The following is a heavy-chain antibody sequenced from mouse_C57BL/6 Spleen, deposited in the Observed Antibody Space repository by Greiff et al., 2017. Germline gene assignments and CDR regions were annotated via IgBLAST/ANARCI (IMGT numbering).Heavy chain of an antibody. CDR2: INPGSGGT. CDR3: ARGRFNAMDY. CDR1: GYAFTNYL. V-gene: IGHV1-54*01. Sequence: QVQLQQSGAELVRPGTSVKVSCKASGYAFTNYLIEWVKQRPGQGLEWIGVINPGSGGTNYNEKFKGKATLTADKSSSTAYMQLSSLTSEDSAVYFCARGRFNAMDYWGQGTSATVSS. J-gene: IGHJ4*01.